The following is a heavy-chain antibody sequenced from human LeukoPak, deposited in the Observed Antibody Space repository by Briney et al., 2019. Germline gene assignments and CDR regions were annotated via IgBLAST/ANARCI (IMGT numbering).Heavy chain of an antibody. V-gene: IGHV4-34*01. CDR1: GGSFSGYY. J-gene: IGHJ4*02. D-gene: IGHD3-10*01. CDR3: ARGRALPQKSVRGVTRWWGKQSSHAYYFDY. CDR2: INHSGST. Sequence: SETLSLTCAVYGGSFSGYYWSWIRQPPGKGLEWIGEINHSGSTNYNPSLKSRVTISVDTSKNQFSLKLSSVTAADTAVYYCARGRALPQKSVRGVTRWWGKQSSHAYYFDYWGQGTLVTVSS.